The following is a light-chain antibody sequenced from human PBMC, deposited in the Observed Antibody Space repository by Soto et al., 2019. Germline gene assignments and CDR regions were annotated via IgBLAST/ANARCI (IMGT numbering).Light chain of an antibody. CDR3: QQYDILPPT. Sequence: IVVTQSPVSLPVTPGEPASISCRSSQSLLHSRGYNYLDWYVQRPGQSPQVLIYLASNRASGVPSRFSGSGSGADFTFTINSLQPEDIATYYCQQYDILPPTFGGGTKVEIK. J-gene: IGKJ4*01. CDR2: LAS. V-gene: IGKV2-28*01. CDR1: QSLLHSRGYNY.